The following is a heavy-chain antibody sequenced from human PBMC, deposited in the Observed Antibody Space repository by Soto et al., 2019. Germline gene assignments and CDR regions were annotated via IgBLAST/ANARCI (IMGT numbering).Heavy chain of an antibody. V-gene: IGHV1-8*02. D-gene: IGHD3-9*01. Sequence: ASVKVSCKASGYTFTSYGISWVRQATGQGLEWMGWMNPNSENTGYTQKFQGRVTMTRNTSISTAYMELSSLRSEDTAVYYCARGSVLLRYFDWVSKDGDFYYYMDVWGKGTTVTVAS. CDR2: MNPNSENT. J-gene: IGHJ6*03. CDR3: ARGSVLLRYFDWVSKDGDFYYYMDV. CDR1: GYTFTSYG.